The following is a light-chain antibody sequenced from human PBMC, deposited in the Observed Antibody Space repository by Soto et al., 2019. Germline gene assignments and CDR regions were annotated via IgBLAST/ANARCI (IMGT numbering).Light chain of an antibody. V-gene: IGKV1-5*01. CDR2: DAS. CDR3: LQYDDFSPS. Sequence: DIQMTQSPSTLSASVGDRVTMSCRASQSIDGWVAWFQQKPGKAPNLLIYDASSLQRGVPSRFGGSGSGTDYTFTITGLQPDDFATYYCLQYDDFSPSFGPGTTVDI. J-gene: IGKJ3*01. CDR1: QSIDGW.